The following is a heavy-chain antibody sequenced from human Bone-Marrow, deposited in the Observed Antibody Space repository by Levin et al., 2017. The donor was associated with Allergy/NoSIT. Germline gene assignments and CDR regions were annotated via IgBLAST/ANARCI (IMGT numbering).Heavy chain of an antibody. J-gene: IGHJ5*02. D-gene: IGHD4-17*01. V-gene: IGHV1-8*01. CDR3: ARVATVTMYWFDP. CDR2: MNPNSGNT. Sequence: ASVKVSCKASGYTFSGHDINWVRQATGQGLEWMGWMNPNSGNTGYAQKFQGRVTMTRDASISTAYMELSSLTSEDTAVYYCARVATVTMYWFDPWGQGTLVTVSS. CDR1: GYTFSGHD.